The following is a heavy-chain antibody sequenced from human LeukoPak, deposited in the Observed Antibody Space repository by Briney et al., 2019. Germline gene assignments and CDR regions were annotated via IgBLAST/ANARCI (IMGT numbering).Heavy chain of an antibody. CDR2: INPNSGTT. D-gene: IGHD6-6*01. CDR1: GYTFTAYY. J-gene: IGHJ5*02. V-gene: IGHV1-2*02. Sequence: GASVKVSCKATGYTFTAYYMQWVRQAPGQGLEWMGWINPNSGTTNCAQKFQGGVTMTRDTSISTAYMELNRLRSDDTAIYYCASIAARRDLRPPVPWGQGTLVTVSS. CDR3: ASIAARRDLRPPVP.